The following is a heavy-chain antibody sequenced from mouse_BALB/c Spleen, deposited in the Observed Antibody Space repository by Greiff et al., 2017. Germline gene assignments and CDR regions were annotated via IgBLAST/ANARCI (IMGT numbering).Heavy chain of an antibody. J-gene: IGHJ4*01. Sequence: QVHVKQSGAELVKPGASVKMSCKASGYTFTSYWMHWVKQRPGQGLEWIGTIDPSDSYTSYNQKFKGKATLTVDTSSSTAYMQLSSLTSEDSAVYYCTRSDYDYASYAMDYWGQGTSVTVSS. V-gene: IGHV1S127*01. CDR2: IDPSDSYT. CDR3: TRSDYDYASYAMDY. D-gene: IGHD2-4*01. CDR1: GYTFTSYW.